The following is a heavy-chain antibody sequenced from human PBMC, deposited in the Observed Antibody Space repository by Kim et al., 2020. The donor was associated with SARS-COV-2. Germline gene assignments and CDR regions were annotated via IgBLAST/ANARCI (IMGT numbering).Heavy chain of an antibody. CDR3: ARRGYSGYDN. V-gene: IGHV5-51*01. D-gene: IGHD5-12*01. J-gene: IGHJ4*02. CDR2: T. Sequence: TRYSPSFQGQVTISADKSISTAYLQWSSLKASDTAMYYCARRGYSGYDNWGLGTLVTVSS.